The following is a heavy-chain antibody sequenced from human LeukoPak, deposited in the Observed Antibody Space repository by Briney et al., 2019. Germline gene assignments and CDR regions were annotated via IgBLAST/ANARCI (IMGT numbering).Heavy chain of an antibody. CDR3: ARSQSFTSHGPHDAFDI. CDR1: GGSISSGGYY. CDR2: IYYSGST. Sequence: SETLSLTCTVSGGSISSGGYYWSWIRQHPGKGLEWIGYIYYSGSTYYNPSLKSRVTISVDTSKNQFSLKLSSVTAADTAVYYCARSQSFTSHGPHDAFDIWGQGTMVTVSS. J-gene: IGHJ3*02. D-gene: IGHD3-16*01. V-gene: IGHV4-31*03.